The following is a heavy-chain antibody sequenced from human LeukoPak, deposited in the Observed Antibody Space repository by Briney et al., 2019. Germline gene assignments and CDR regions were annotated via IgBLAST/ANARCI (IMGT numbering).Heavy chain of an antibody. CDR1: GGSISSSSYY. CDR2: IYYSGST. D-gene: IGHD6-6*01. V-gene: IGHV4-39*01. Sequence: PSETLSLTCTVSGGSISSSSYYWGWIRQPPGKGLEWIGSIYYSGSTYYNPSLKSRVTISVDASKNQFSLKLSSVTAADTAVYYCARLSGRIAARYLDYWGQGTLVTVSS. CDR3: ARLSGRIAARYLDY. J-gene: IGHJ4*02.